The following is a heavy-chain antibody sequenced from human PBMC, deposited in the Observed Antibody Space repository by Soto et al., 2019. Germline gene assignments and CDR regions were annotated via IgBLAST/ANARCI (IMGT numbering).Heavy chain of an antibody. Sequence: SVKVSCKASGGTLSSYAISWVRQAPGQGLEWMGGIIPIFGTANYAQKFQGRVTITADESTSTAYMELSSLRSEDTAVYYCARGGGYCSGGSCYSSDYWGQGTLVTVSS. V-gene: IGHV1-69*13. CDR3: ARGGGYCSGGSCYSSDY. CDR1: GGTLSSYA. D-gene: IGHD2-15*01. CDR2: IIPIFGTA. J-gene: IGHJ4*02.